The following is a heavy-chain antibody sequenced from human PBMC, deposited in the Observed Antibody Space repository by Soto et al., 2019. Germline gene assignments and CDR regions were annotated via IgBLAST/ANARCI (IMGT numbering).Heavy chain of an antibody. CDR2: INAGNGNT. CDR1: GYTFTSYA. J-gene: IGHJ6*03. D-gene: IGHD3-3*01. CDR3: ARDSGGYYDFWSGYYTGTSSYYYYYMDV. V-gene: IGHV1-3*01. Sequence: ASVKVSCKASGYTFTSYAMHWVRQAPGQRLEWMGWINAGNGNTKYSQKFQGRVTITRDTSASTAYMELSSLRSEDTALYYCARDSGGYYDFWSGYYTGTSSYYYYYMDVWGKGTTVTVSS.